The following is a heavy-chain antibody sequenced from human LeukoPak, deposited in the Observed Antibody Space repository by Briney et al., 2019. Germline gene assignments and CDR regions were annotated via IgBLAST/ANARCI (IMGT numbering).Heavy chain of an antibody. V-gene: IGHV4-39*07. CDR3: AKSSYSIFDY. CDR1: GGSISTSNYY. J-gene: IGHJ4*02. CDR2: IFYSGST. Sequence: SETLSLTCTVSGGSISTSNYYWGWIRQPPGKGLEWIGNIFYSGSTYYSPSLKSRVTISLDTSRNQFSLKLSSVTAADTAVYYCAKSSYSIFDYWGQGTLVTVSS. D-gene: IGHD5-18*01.